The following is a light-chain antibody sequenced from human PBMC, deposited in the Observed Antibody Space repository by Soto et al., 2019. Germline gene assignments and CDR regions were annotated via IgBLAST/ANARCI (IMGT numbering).Light chain of an antibody. V-gene: IGKV3-15*01. J-gene: IGKJ2*01. CDR1: QSVSSL. Sequence: VLTQSPATLSVSPGERVTLSCRASQSVSSLLAWYQQKPGQAPRLLIYSTSTRATGIPARFSGSGSGTEFTLTISSLQSEDFTISYCQPYHYWPYTFGQGTNLEIK. CDR3: QPYHYWPYT. CDR2: STS.